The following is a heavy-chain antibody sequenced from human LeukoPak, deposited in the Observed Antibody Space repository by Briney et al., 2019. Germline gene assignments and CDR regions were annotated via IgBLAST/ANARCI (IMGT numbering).Heavy chain of an antibody. CDR2: IYYSGST. Sequence: PSETLSLTCTVSGGSISSFYWSWIRQPPGKGLEWIGYIYYSGSTNYNPSLKSRVTISVDTSKNQFSLQLSSVTAADTAVYYCARSLSSGYYYFDYWGQGTLVTVSS. J-gene: IGHJ4*02. D-gene: IGHD3-22*01. CDR1: GGSISSFY. V-gene: IGHV4-59*08. CDR3: ARSLSSGYYYFDY.